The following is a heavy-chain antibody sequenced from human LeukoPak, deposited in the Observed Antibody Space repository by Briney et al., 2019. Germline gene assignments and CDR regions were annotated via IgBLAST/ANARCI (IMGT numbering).Heavy chain of an antibody. CDR2: IHHSGSA. J-gene: IGHJ4*02. CDR1: GASMSIGGYH. D-gene: IGHD2-2*01. CDR3: ARVSQMGSATTFSLDY. Sequence: SETLSLTCSISGASMSIGGYHWSWIRQPPGEGLEWIGHIHHSGSAYYNSSLKSRLTISVDRSTNQFSLKLNSVTAADTAVYFCARVSQMGSATTFSLDYWGRGTLVTVSS. V-gene: IGHV4-30-2*01.